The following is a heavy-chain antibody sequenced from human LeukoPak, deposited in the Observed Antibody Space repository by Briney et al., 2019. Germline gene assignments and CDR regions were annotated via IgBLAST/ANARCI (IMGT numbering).Heavy chain of an antibody. CDR2: ISGSGGST. V-gene: IGHV3-23*01. CDR3: AKDPNGGSYPDDY. J-gene: IGHJ4*02. CDR1: GFTFSSYA. D-gene: IGHD1-26*01. Sequence: GGSLRLSCAASGFTFSSYAMSRVRQAPGKGLEWVSAISGSGGSTYYADSVKGRFTISRDNSKNTLYLQMNSLRAEDTAVYYCAKDPNGGSYPDDYWGQGTLVTVSS.